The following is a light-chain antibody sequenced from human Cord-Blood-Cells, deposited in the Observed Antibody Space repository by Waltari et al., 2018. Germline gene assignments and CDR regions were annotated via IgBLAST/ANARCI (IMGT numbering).Light chain of an antibody. J-gene: IGLJ3*02. CDR1: SGSVSTSYY. CDR2: STN. Sequence: QTVVTQEPSFSVSPGGTVTLTCGLSSGSVSTSYYPSWYQQTPGQAPRPLISSTNTRSSGVPDRFSGSILGNKAALTITGAQADDESDYYCVLYMGSGIWVFGGGTKLTVL. CDR3: VLYMGSGIWV. V-gene: IGLV8-61*01.